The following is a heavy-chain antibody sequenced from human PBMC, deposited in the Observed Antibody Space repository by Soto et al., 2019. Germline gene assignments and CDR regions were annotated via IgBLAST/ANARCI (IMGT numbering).Heavy chain of an antibody. CDR3: ARDPGYGSGASVNHYLDF. D-gene: IGHD3-10*01. Sequence: QSXGALQLACAASGFTFSIYGMHGVRQAPGKGLEWVAVISYDGSNKYYADSVKVRFTMSRDNAKNSLYLQMDSLRAEDTAVYYCARDPGYGSGASVNHYLDFWGRGTLVTVS. CDR1: GFTFSIYG. J-gene: IGHJ4*01. V-gene: IGHV3-30*03. CDR2: ISYDGSNK.